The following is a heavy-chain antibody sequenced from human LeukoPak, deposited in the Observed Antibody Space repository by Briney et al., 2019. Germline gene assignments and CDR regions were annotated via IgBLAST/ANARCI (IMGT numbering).Heavy chain of an antibody. D-gene: IGHD3-16*02. CDR2: INHSGST. CDR3: ARGNYDYVWGSYRPYPSYYFDY. Sequence: SETLSLTCVVYGGSFSGYYWSWIRQPPGKGLEWIGEINHSGSTNYNPSLKSRVAISVDTSKNQFSLKLSSVTAADTAVYYCARGNYDYVWGSYRPYPSYYFDYWGQGTLVTVSS. V-gene: IGHV4-34*01. J-gene: IGHJ4*02. CDR1: GGSFSGYY.